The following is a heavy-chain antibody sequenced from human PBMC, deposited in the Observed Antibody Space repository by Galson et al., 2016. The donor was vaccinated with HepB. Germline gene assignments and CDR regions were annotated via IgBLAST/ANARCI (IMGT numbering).Heavy chain of an antibody. CDR2: IYSGGGT. J-gene: IGHJ4*02. CDR1: GFTVSGNY. CDR3: ARALWGQSCSSTSCVTGGLDY. Sequence: SLRLSCAASGFTVSGNYLTWVRQAPGRAPECVSIIYSGGGTYYADSVKGRFTISRDSSKNTMYLLMNSLRVEDTAVYYCARALWGQSCSSTSCVTGGLDYWGPGTLVTVSS. V-gene: IGHV3-53*01. D-gene: IGHD2-2*01.